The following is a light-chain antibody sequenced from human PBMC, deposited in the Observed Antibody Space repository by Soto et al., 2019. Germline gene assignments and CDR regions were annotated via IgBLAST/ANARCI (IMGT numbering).Light chain of an antibody. CDR2: DVS. V-gene: IGLV2-11*01. Sequence: QSVLTQPRSVSGSPGQSVTISCTGTSSDVGGYNYVSWYQQHPGKAPRLMIYDVSKRPSGVPDRFSGSKSGNTASLTISGLQAEDEDDYSCCSYAGSNVFGTGTKVTVL. CDR1: SSDVGGYNY. CDR3: CSYAGSNV. J-gene: IGLJ1*01.